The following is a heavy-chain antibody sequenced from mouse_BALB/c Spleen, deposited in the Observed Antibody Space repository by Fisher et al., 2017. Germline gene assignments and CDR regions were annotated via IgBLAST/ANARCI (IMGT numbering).Heavy chain of an antibody. V-gene: IGHV1S81*02. D-gene: IGHD1-1*01. J-gene: IGHJ4*01. CDR3: ARGAFYVYAMDY. Sequence: KFKGKATLTADKSSSTAYMQLSSPTSEDSAVYYCARGAFYVYAMDYWGQGTSVTVSS.